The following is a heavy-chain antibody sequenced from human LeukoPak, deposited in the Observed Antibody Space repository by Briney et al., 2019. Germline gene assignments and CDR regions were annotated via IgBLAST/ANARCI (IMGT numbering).Heavy chain of an antibody. J-gene: IGHJ4*02. CDR3: AKRSYYGSGSAGTFDY. CDR2: ISYDGSNK. V-gene: IGHV3-30*18. CDR1: GFIFSSYG. Sequence: GRSLRLSCAASGFIFSSYGMHWVRQAPGKGLEWVAVISYDGSNKYYADSVKGRFTISRDNSKNTLYLQMNSLRAEDTAVYYCAKRSYYGSGSAGTFDYWGQGTLVTVSS. D-gene: IGHD3-10*01.